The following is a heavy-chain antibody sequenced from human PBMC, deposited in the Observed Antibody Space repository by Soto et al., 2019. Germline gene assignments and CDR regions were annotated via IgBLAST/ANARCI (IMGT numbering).Heavy chain of an antibody. Sequence: EVQLVESGGGLVQPGGSLRLSCAASGFTVSSNYMSWVRQAPGKGLEWVSVIYSGGSTYYADSVKCRFTISRDNSKNTRYHQTNSLRAEDTAVYYCARDRRRVKGYCSSTSCYSAFDIWVQGTMVTVSS. CDR2: IYSGGST. CDR3: ARDRRRVKGYCSSTSCYSAFDI. CDR1: GFTVSSNY. D-gene: IGHD2-2*02. V-gene: IGHV3-66*01. J-gene: IGHJ3*02.